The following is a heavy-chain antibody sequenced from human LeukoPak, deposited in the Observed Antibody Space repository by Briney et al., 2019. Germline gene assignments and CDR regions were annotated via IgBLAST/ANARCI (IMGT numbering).Heavy chain of an antibody. CDR1: GFTFSTYA. V-gene: IGHV3-23*01. CDR2: IGGSGDFT. CDR3: AKYYYTSGSSGGRVFDY. D-gene: IGHD3-10*01. J-gene: IGHJ4*02. Sequence: PGGSLRLSCAASGFTFSTYAMSWVRQAPGKGLEWVSAIGGSGDFTYYAEYVRGRFTISRDNSKNSLYLQMNSLRAEDTAVYYCAKYYYTSGSSGGRVFDYWGQGTLVTVSS.